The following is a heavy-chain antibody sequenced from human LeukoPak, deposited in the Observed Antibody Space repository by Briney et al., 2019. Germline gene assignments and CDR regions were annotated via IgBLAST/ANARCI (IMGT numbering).Heavy chain of an antibody. CDR2: ITGSGRST. J-gene: IGHJ3*02. CDR1: EFPFSKYA. CDR3: ATGGDASDI. V-gene: IGHV3-23*01. Sequence: GGSLRLSCAASEFPFSKYAMSWVRQAPGKGLAWVSIITGSGRSTSYAASVKGRFIASRDNSQTTLSLQMHSLRAEDTAVYYCATGGDASDIWGQGTMVTDSS. D-gene: IGHD1-26*01.